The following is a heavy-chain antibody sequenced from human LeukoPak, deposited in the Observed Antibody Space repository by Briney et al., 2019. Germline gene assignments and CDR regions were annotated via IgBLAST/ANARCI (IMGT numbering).Heavy chain of an antibody. Sequence: ASVKVSCKASGYTFTGYYMHWVRQAPGQGLEWMGWINPNSGGTNYAQKFQGRVTMTRDTSISTAYMELSRLGSDDTAVYYCARDGGEYNWFDPWGQGTLVTVSS. D-gene: IGHD2-15*01. CDR2: INPNSGGT. CDR3: ARDGGEYNWFDP. V-gene: IGHV1-2*02. J-gene: IGHJ5*02. CDR1: GYTFTGYY.